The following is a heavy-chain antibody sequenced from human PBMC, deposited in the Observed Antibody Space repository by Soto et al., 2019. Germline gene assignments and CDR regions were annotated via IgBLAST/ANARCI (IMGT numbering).Heavy chain of an antibody. J-gene: IGHJ5*02. D-gene: IGHD4-17*01. V-gene: IGHV4-34*01. CDR1: GGSFSGYY. CDR2: INHSGST. CDR3: ARGLTLRAFFDP. Sequence: SETLSLTCAVYGGSFSGYYWSWIRQPPGKGLEWIGEINHSGSTNYNPSLKSRVTISVDTSKNQFSLKLSSVTAADTAVYYCARGLTLRAFFDPWGQGTLVTVSS.